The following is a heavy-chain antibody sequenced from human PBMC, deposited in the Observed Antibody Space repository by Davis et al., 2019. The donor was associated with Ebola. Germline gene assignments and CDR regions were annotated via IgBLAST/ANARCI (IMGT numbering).Heavy chain of an antibody. D-gene: IGHD6-19*01. CDR2: IKQDGSEK. Sequence: GESLKISCAASGFTFSNYYMSWVRQAPGKGLEWVGKIKQDGSEKHYVDSVKGRFTIARDNAKNSVYLQMNSLRVEDTAVYYCAKDSGWQMSPWGQGTLVTVSS. CDR3: AKDSGWQMSP. CDR1: GFTFSNYY. J-gene: IGHJ5*02. V-gene: IGHV3-7*01.